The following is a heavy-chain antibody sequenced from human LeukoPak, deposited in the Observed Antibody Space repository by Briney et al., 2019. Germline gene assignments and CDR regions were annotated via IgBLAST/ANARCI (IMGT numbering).Heavy chain of an antibody. V-gene: IGHV3-48*04. D-gene: IGHD6-13*01. CDR3: ARGGLYSSSWY. J-gene: IGHJ4*02. CDR2: ISSSSSTI. CDR1: GFTFSSYS. Sequence: GGSLRLSCAASGFTFSSYSMNWVRQAPGKGLEWVSYISSSSSTIYYADSVKGRFTISRDNAKNSLYLQMNSLRAEDTAVYYCARGGLYSSSWYWGQGTLVTVSS.